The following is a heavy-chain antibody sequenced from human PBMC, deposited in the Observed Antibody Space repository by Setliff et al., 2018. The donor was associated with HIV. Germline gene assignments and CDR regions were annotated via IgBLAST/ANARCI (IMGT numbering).Heavy chain of an antibody. V-gene: IGHV1-18*01. CDR1: GYSFTTSG. J-gene: IGHJ3*02. D-gene: IGHD1-1*01. CDR2: INIRSGNT. CDR3: AKCLGWLQLGSVFDI. Sequence: ASVKVSCKASGYSFTTSGVSWVRQAPGQGLEWMGWINIRSGNTNYAQNFQGRVTMTTDTSTSTAYMGLRSLRSDDTAVYYCAKCLGWLQLGSVFDIWGQGTMVTVSS.